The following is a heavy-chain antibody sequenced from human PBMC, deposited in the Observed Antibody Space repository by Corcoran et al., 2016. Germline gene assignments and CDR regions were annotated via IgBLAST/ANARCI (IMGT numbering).Heavy chain of an antibody. CDR2: FSTTGIT. D-gene: IGHD3-16*01. V-gene: IGHV4-4*07. Sequence: QVQLQESGPGLVKPSETLSLTCAVSGTSISSHSWSWIRPPAGKGLEWIGLFSTTGITKYNPSLKSRVTMSVDTSKNQFSLRLSSVTAADTAVYSCATGGWDFDYWGQGTLVTVSS. J-gene: IGHJ4*02. CDR1: GTSISSHS. CDR3: ATGGWDFDY.